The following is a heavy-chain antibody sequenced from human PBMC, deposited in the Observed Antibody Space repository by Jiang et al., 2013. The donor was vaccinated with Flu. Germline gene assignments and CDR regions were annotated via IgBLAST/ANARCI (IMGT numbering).Heavy chain of an antibody. D-gene: IGHD4-17*01. CDR1: GFSFRNYS. CDR3: ATRPTMTANC. J-gene: IGHJ4*02. Sequence: VQLVESGGGLVKPGGSLRLSCAAFGFSFRNYSMNWVRQAPGKGLEWVSSISSTSTYIYYADSVKGRFTISRDNAKNSLYLQMNSLRAEDTAVYYCATRPTMTANCWGQGTLVTVSS. CDR2: ISSTSTYI. V-gene: IGHV3-21*01.